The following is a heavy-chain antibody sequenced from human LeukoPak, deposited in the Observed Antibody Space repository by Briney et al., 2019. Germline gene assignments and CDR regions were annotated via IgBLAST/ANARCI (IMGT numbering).Heavy chain of an antibody. V-gene: IGHV3-23*01. CDR1: GFTFSDYV. CDR3: AREGASVGTYYSDY. Sequence: GGSLRLSCAASGFTFSDYVMSWVRQAPGKGLEWVAGISGSGDYTYYADSVKGRFPIFRDNSKNTLFLQMNNLRVDDTAVYYCAREGASVGTYYSDYWGQGSLVLVSS. CDR2: ISGSGDYT. J-gene: IGHJ4*02. D-gene: IGHD2-21*02.